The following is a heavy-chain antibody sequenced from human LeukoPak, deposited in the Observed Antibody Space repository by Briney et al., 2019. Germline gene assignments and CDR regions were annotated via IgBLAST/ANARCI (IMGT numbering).Heavy chain of an antibody. CDR2: ISAYNGNT. CDR3: ARGPSYCGGDCYSGSPHDFDY. Sequence: ASVKVSCKASGYTFTSYGISWVRQAPGQGREWMGWISAYNGNTNYAQKLQGRVTMTTDTSTSTAYMELRSLRSDDTAVYYCARGPSYCGGDCYSGSPHDFDYWGQGTLVTVSS. CDR1: GYTFTSYG. V-gene: IGHV1-18*01. D-gene: IGHD2-21*02. J-gene: IGHJ4*02.